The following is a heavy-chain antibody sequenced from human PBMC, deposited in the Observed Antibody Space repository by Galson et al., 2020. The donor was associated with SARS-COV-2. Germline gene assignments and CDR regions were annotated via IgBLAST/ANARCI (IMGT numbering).Heavy chain of an antibody. V-gene: IGHV4-38-2*01. CDR1: GYSISSVYY. CDR3: ASGPTYNWNYG. J-gene: IGHJ4*02. CDR2: IYHSGST. Sequence: SETLSLTRAVSGYSISSVYYWRWIRQPPGKGLAWIGSIYHSGSTYYNPSLKSRVTISVDTSKNQFSLKLSSVTAADTAVYYCASGPTYNWNYGWGQGTLVTVSS. D-gene: IGHD1-7*01.